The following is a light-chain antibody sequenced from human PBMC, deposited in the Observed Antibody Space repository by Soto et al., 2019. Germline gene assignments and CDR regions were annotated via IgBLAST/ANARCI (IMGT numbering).Light chain of an antibody. CDR3: QVWDSSSDHPV. CDR2: YDS. J-gene: IGLJ2*01. CDR1: NIGSKS. V-gene: IGLV3-21*04. Sequence: SYELTQPPSVSVAPGKTARITCGGNNIGSKSVHWYQQKPGQAPVLVIYYDSDRPSGIPERLSGSNSGNTDTLTISRVEAGDEADYYCQVWDSSSDHPVFGGGTKRNVL.